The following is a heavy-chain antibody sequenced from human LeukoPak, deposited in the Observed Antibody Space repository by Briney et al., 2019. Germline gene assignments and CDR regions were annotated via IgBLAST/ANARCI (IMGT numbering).Heavy chain of an antibody. CDR2: ISSSSSTI. CDR1: GFTFSSYS. J-gene: IGHJ3*02. CDR3: ARGAWRNSPGRGAFDI. V-gene: IGHV3-48*01. D-gene: IGHD1-7*01. Sequence: PGGSLRLSCAASGFTFSSYSMNWVRQAPGKGLEWVSYISSSSSTIYYADSVKGRFTISRDNAKNSLYLQMNSLRAEDTAVYYCARGAWRNSPGRGAFDIWGQGTMVTVSS.